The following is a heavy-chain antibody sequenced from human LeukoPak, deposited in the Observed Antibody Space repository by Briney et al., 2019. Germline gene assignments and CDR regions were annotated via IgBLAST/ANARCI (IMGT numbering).Heavy chain of an antibody. CDR3: ARGPMTPGIGYYYYMDV. J-gene: IGHJ6*03. Sequence: SVKVSCKASGGTFSSYAISWVRQAPGQGLEWMGGIIPIFGTANYAQKFQGRVTITTDESTSTAYMELSSLRSEDTAVYYCARGPMTPGIGYYYYMDVWGKGTTVTVSS. V-gene: IGHV1-69*05. CDR2: IIPIFGTA. CDR1: GGTFSSYA. D-gene: IGHD1-1*01.